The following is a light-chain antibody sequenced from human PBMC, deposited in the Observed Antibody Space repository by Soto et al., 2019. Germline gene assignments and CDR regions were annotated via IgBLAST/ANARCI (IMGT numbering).Light chain of an antibody. J-gene: IGKJ2*01. V-gene: IGKV3-15*01. CDR2: GAS. CDR1: ETVRSN. Sequence: IVVTQSPATLSVSPLERGTLSCRASETVRSNVAWFQQKPGQAPRLLIFGASTRATGIPTRFTGSGSGTEFTLTIDSLQSEDFAVYYCQQYYNWPPYTFGQGTKVDIK. CDR3: QQYYNWPPYT.